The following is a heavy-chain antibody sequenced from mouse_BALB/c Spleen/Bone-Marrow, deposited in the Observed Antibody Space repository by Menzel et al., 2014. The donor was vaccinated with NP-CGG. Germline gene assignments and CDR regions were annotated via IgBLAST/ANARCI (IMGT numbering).Heavy chain of an antibody. CDR3: ARQRGYAYAMDY. D-gene: IGHD2-2*01. CDR1: GFAFSGDD. J-gene: IGHJ4*01. CDR2: ISSGGINT. Sequence: EVKVVESGGGLVKPGGSLKLSCAASGFAFSGDDMSWVRQTPEKRLEWVAYISSGGINTYYPDSVKGRFTISRDNAKNTLYLQMNSLKSEDTAMYYCARQRGYAYAMDYWGQGTSVTVSS. V-gene: IGHV5-12-1*01.